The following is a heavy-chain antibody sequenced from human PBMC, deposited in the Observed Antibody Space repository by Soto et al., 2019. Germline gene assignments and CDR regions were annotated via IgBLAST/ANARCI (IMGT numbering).Heavy chain of an antibody. CDR2: IYYSGST. CDR3: ARHVQQWLAFDY. J-gene: IGHJ4*02. CDR1: GGSISSSSYY. Sequence: QLQLQESGPGLVKPSETLSLTCTVSGGSISSSSYYWGWIRQPAGKGLEWIGSIYYSGSTYYNPSLKSRVTISVDTSKNQFSLKLSSVTAADTAVYYCARHVQQWLAFDYWGQGTLVTVSS. D-gene: IGHD6-19*01. V-gene: IGHV4-39*01.